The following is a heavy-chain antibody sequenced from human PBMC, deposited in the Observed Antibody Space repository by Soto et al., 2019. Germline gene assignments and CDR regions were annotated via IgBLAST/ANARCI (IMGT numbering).Heavy chain of an antibody. D-gene: IGHD3-16*02. V-gene: IGHV4-59*01. Sequence: SETLSLTCTVSGGSISSYYWSWIRQPPGKGLEWIGYIYYSGSTNYNPSLKSRVTISVDTSKNQFSLKLSSVTAADTAVYYCARVRMIMFGGVIVPPGFFDYWGQGTLVTVSS. J-gene: IGHJ4*02. CDR1: GGSISSYY. CDR3: ARVRMIMFGGVIVPPGFFDY. CDR2: IYYSGST.